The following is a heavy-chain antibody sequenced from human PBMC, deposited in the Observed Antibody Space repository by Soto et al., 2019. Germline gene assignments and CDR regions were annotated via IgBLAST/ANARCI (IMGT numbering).Heavy chain of an antibody. CDR2: ISYDGSNK. V-gene: IGHV3-30*18. D-gene: IGHD3-22*01. Sequence: PGGSLRLSCAASGFTFSSYGMHWVRQAPGKGLEWVAVISYDGSNKYYADSVKGRFTISRDNSKNTLYLQMNSLRAEDTAVYYCAKNYYDSSGVPSWYYFDYWGQGTLVTVSS. CDR3: AKNYYDSSGVPSWYYFDY. J-gene: IGHJ4*02. CDR1: GFTFSSYG.